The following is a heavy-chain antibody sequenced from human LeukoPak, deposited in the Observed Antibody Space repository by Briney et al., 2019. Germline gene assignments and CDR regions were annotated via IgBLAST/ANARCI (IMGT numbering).Heavy chain of an antibody. V-gene: IGHV4-59*08. J-gene: IGHJ4*02. CDR2: IYYSGST. CDR1: GGSISSYY. D-gene: IGHD5-12*01. Sequence: SETLSLTCTVSGGSISSYYWSWIRQPPRKGLEWIGYIYYSGSTNYSPSLKSRVTISVDTSKNQFSLKLSSVTAADTAVYYCARQGYSAYEILDYWGQGTLVTVSS. CDR3: ARQGYSAYEILDY.